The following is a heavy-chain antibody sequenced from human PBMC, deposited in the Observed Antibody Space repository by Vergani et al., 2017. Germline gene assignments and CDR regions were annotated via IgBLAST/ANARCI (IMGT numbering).Heavy chain of an antibody. V-gene: IGHV1-69*02. J-gene: IGHJ5*02. CDR1: GDSVTSYP. CDR2: IIPINGLA. Sequence: QVHLVQSGAEVKTPGSSVKLSCRAFGDSVTSYPITWLRQAPGQGLEWMGRIIPINGLAHYAQAFEGKITITADRSTNTVYMEVTSLRNEDAATYYCAKAAAWGSPTFDPWVQGTLVAVSS. CDR3: AKAAAWGSPTFDP. D-gene: IGHD7-27*01.